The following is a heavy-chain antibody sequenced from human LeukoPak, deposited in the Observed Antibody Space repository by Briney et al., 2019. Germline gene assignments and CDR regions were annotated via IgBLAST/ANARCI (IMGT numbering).Heavy chain of an antibody. CDR3: ARELGVSRAFDI. J-gene: IGHJ3*02. CDR1: GFNLNDYY. CDR2: MRRGSDYK. V-gene: IGHV3-11*05. Sequence: PGGSLRLSCVGSGFNLNDYYMAWIRQTPGKGLQRVSYMRRGSDYKVYADSVRGRFTISRYNGKNSLFLQMYSVTAEDTAIYYCARELGVSRAFDIWGQGTMVTVSS. D-gene: IGHD3-16*02.